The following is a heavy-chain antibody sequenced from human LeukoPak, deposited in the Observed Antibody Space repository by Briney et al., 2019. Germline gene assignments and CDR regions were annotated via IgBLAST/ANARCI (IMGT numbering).Heavy chain of an antibody. CDR1: GYSIGSGYY. CDR3: AKSSGGGGHDS. V-gene: IGHV4-38-2*02. Sequence: SETLSLTCTASGYSIGSGYYWAWIRQPPGKGLEWIGCVYHSGTYYKSSLTSRVTISMDTSKNQFSLKLTSVTAADSAFYYCAKSSGGGGHDSWGQGTLVTVSS. D-gene: IGHD6-25*01. CDR2: VYHSGT. J-gene: IGHJ5*01.